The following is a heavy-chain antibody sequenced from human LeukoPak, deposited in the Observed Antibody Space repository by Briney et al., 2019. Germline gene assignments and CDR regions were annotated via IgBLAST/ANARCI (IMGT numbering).Heavy chain of an antibody. CDR2: ISYDGSNK. D-gene: IGHD3-10*01. Sequence: GGSLRLSCAASGFTFSSYWMSWVRQAPGKGLEWVAVISYDGSNKYYADSVKGRFTISRDNSKNTLYLQMDSLRAEDTAVYYCAKGEFDYWGQGTLVTVSS. CDR3: AKGEFDY. V-gene: IGHV3-30*18. J-gene: IGHJ4*02. CDR1: GFTFSSYW.